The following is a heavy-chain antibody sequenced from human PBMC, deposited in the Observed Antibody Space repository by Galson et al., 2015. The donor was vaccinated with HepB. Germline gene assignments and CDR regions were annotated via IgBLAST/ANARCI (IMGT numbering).Heavy chain of an antibody. J-gene: IGHJ3*02. V-gene: IGHV3-48*01. Sequence: SLRLSCAASGFTFSSYSMNWVRQAPGKGLEWVSYISSSSSTIYYADSVKGRFTISRDNAKNSLYLQMNSLRAEDTAVYYCARDPRQYSSGWYFSEVAFDIWGQGTMVTVSS. CDR3: ARDPRQYSSGWYFSEVAFDI. D-gene: IGHD6-19*01. CDR2: ISSSSSTI. CDR1: GFTFSSYS.